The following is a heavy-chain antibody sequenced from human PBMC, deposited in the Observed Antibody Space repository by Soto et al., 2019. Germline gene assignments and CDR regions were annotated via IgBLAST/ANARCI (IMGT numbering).Heavy chain of an antibody. J-gene: IGHJ3*02. D-gene: IGHD2-2*01. CDR1: GFTFSNYG. CDR2: INGSGSGDTT. Sequence: EVQLLESGGGLVQPGGSLRLSCAASGFTFSNYGMNWVRQAPGKGLQWVSFINGSGSGDTTYYTDSVKGRFTISRDNSKTTLYLQITSLRADDTAVYYCAKVNQLRYLRGAFDIWGQGTMVTVSS. CDR3: AKVNQLRYLRGAFDI. V-gene: IGHV3-23*01.